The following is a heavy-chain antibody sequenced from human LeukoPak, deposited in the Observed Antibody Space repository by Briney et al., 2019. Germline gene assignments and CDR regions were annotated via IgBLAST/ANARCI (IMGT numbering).Heavy chain of an antibody. J-gene: IGHJ4*02. CDR1: GGSISSGGYY. D-gene: IGHD2-15*01. CDR3: ARVGYCSGGSCGIFVGY. V-gene: IGHV4-31*03. Sequence: SETLSLTCTVSGGSISSGGYYWSWIRQHPGKGLEWIGYIYYSGSTYYNPSLKSRVTISVDTSKNQFSLKLSSVTAADTAVYYCARVGYCSGGSCGIFVGYWGQGTLVTVSS. CDR2: IYYSGST.